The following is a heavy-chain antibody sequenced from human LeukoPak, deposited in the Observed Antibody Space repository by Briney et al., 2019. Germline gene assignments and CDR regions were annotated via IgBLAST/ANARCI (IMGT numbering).Heavy chain of an antibody. CDR2: VTGSGDST. V-gene: IGHV3-23*01. Sequence: GGTLRLSCAASGFTFSSYGMSWVRQAPGKGLEWVSAVTGSGDSTYYADSVRGRFTISRDNSKNTLYLQMNNLRAEETALYYCAKDLRTQYRFLDAFDIWGQGTMVTVSS. D-gene: IGHD2-21*01. CDR1: GFTFSSYG. J-gene: IGHJ3*02. CDR3: AKDLRTQYRFLDAFDI.